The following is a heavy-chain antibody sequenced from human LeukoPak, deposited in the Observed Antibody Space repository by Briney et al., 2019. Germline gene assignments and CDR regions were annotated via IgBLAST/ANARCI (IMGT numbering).Heavy chain of an antibody. Sequence: SETLSLTCSVSGYSVTINYYWGWIRQPPGKGLEWIGSIYHSGTTYYNPSLKSRLALSLDTSKNQFSLKLSSVTASDTAVYYCARSEGMATITYFDYWGQGTLVTVSS. D-gene: IGHD5-24*01. J-gene: IGHJ4*02. CDR3: ARSEGMATITYFDY. CDR2: IYHSGTT. CDR1: GYSVTINYY. V-gene: IGHV4-38-2*01.